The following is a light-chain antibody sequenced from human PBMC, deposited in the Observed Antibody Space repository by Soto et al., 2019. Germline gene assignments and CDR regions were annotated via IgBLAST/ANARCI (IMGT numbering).Light chain of an antibody. CDR3: CSSAGSSTFPHV. V-gene: IGLV2-23*02. CDR2: EVS. CDR1: SRDVGSYNL. J-gene: IGLJ1*01. Sequence: ALTQPASLTRSPGQLITISCTGNSRDVGSYNLVSWYQQPPGKAPKLMIYEVSQRPSGVSNRFSGSKSGNTASLTISGLQAEDKAAYACCSSAGSSTFPHVFGTGTKVTV.